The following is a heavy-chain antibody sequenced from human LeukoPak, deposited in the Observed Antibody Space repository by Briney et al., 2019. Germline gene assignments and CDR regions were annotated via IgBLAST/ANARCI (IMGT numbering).Heavy chain of an antibody. CDR3: ARDYSGYDDY. CDR2: ISSSGSTI. V-gene: IGHV3-48*03. D-gene: IGHD5-12*01. Sequence: PGGSLRLSCAASGFNFSSYEMNWVRQSPGKGLEWVSYISSSGSTIYYADSVKGRFTISRDNAKNSLYLQMNSLRAEDTAVYYCARDYSGYDDYWGQGTLVTVSS. CDR1: GFNFSSYE. J-gene: IGHJ4*02.